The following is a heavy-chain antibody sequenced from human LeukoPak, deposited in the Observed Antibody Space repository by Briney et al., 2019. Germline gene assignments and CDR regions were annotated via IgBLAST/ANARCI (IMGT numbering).Heavy chain of an antibody. V-gene: IGHV4-31*03. CDR1: GGSISSGGYY. D-gene: IGHD2-21*01. CDR3: ARDIPPLWGRPYGMDV. J-gene: IGHJ6*02. CDR2: IYYSGST. Sequence: SETLSLTCTVSGGSISSGGYYWSWIRQHPGTGLEWIGYIYYSGSTYYNPSLKSRVTISVDTSKNQFSLKLSSVTAADTAVYYCARDIPPLWGRPYGMDVWRQGTTVTVSS.